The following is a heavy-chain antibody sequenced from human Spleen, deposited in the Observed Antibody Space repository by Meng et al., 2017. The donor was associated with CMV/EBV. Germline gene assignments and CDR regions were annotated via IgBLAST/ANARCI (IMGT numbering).Heavy chain of an antibody. CDR2: ISSSGSTI. CDR3: ARETRRKGMDV. CDR1: GFTFSSYA. V-gene: IGHV3-48*03. J-gene: IGHJ6*01. Sequence: GESLKISCAASGFTFSSYAMSWVRQAPGKGLEWVSYISSSGSTIYNADSVKGRFTISRDTAKNSLFLQMNSLRAEDTAVYYCARETRRKGMDVWGQGTTVTVSS.